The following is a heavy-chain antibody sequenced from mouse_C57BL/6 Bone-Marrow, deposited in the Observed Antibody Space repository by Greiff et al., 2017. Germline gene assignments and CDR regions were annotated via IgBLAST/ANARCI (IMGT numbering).Heavy chain of an antibody. J-gene: IGHJ4*01. CDR2: ICGGGST. D-gene: IGHD2-4*01. V-gene: IGHV2-9*01. CDR1: GFSLTSYG. CDR3: AKHGWDYDGGYAMDY. Sequence: VKLMESGPGLVAPSQSLSITCTVSGFSLTSYGVDWVRQPPGKGLEWLGVICGGGSTNYNSALMSRLSISKDNSKSQVFLKMNSLQTDDTAMYYCAKHGWDYDGGYAMDYWGQGTSVTVSS.